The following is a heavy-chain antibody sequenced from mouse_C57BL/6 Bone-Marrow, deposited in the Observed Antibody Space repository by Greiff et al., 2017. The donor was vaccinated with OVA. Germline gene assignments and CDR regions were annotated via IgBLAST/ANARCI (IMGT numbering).Heavy chain of an antibody. CDR2: INYDGSST. CDR1: GFTFSDYY. J-gene: IGHJ2*01. D-gene: IGHD1-1*01. Sequence: EVMLVESEGGLVQPGSSMKLSCTASGFTFSDYYMAWVRQVPEKGLEWVANINYDGSSTYYLDSLKSRFIISRDNAKNILYLQMSSLKSEDTATYYCARALITTVVASFDYWGQGTTLTVSS. CDR3: ARALITTVVASFDY. V-gene: IGHV5-16*01.